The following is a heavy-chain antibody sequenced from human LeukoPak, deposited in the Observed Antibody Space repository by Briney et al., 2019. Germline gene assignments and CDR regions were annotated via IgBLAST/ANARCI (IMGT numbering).Heavy chain of an antibody. CDR2: ISAYSGNT. CDR3: ARGGVDTAMVYFDY. D-gene: IGHD5-18*01. V-gene: IGHV1-18*01. CDR1: GGTFSSYA. Sequence: ASVKVSCKASGGTFSSYAISWVRQAPGQGLEWMGWISAYSGNTNYAQKLQGRVTMTTDTSTSTAYMELRSLRSDDTAVYYCARGGVDTAMVYFDYWGQGTPVTVSS. J-gene: IGHJ4*02.